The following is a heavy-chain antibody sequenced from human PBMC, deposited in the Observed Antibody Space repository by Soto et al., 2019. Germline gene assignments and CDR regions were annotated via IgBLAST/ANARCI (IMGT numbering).Heavy chain of an antibody. Sequence: EVQLVESGGGLVQPGGSLRLSCAASGFTFSVHAMSWVRQAPGKGLEWVSGISGSGGSKYYADSVRGRFTISRDNLDNTLYLQVTSLRAEDTDVDYCANDRGVGGINYFYYGSDVWGQGDTVTVSS. CDR1: GFTFSVHA. V-gene: IGHV3-23*04. D-gene: IGHD3-16*01. J-gene: IGHJ6*02. CDR2: ISGSGGSK. CDR3: ANDRGVGGINYFYYGSDV.